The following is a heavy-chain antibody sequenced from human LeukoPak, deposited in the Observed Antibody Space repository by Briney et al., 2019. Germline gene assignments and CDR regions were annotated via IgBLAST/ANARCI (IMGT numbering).Heavy chain of an antibody. CDR2: ISGSGGST. CDR1: GFTFNSYA. D-gene: IGHD2-2*03. Sequence: PGGSLRLSCVASGFTFNSYAMSWVRQAPGKGLEWVSAISGSGGSTYYADYVKGRFTISRDNSKGTLYLQMNSLGAEDTALYYCAKDNGYCTSTSCFLEYWGQGTLVTVSS. CDR3: AKDNGYCTSTSCFLEY. J-gene: IGHJ4*02. V-gene: IGHV3-23*01.